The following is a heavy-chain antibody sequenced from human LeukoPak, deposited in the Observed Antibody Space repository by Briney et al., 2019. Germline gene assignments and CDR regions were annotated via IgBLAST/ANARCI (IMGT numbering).Heavy chain of an antibody. CDR3: ARDRPSPALYYFDY. CDR1: GGTFSSYA. V-gene: IGHV1-69*04. J-gene: IGHJ4*02. Sequence: SVKVSCKASGGTFSSYAISWVRQAPGQGLEWMGRIIPILGVANYAQKFQGRVTITADKSTSTAYMELSSLRSEDTAVYYCARDRPSPALYYFDYWGQGTLVTVSS. CDR2: IIPILGVA.